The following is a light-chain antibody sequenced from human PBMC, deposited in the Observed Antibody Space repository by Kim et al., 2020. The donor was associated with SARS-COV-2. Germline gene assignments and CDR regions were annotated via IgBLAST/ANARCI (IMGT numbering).Light chain of an antibody. J-gene: IGKJ1*01. CDR1: QSISSY. CDR3: QQSYSTPQT. V-gene: IGKV1-39*01. CDR2: AAS. Sequence: DIQMTQSPSSLSASVGDRVTITCRASQSISSYLNWYQQKPGKAPKILTYAASSLQSGVPSRFSGSGSGTDFTLTISSLQPEDFATYYCQQSYSTPQTFGQGTKVEIK.